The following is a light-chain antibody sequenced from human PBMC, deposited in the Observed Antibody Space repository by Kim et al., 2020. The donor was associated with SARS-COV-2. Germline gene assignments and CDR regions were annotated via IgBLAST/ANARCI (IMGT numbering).Light chain of an antibody. CDR3: QSYDSSNVV. CDR1: SGSIASNY. J-gene: IGLJ2*01. Sequence: TTVTISSTRSSGSIASNYVQWYQQRPGSAPTTVIYEDNQRPSGVPDRFSGSIDSSSNSASLTISGLKTEDEADSYCQSYDSSNVVFGGGTQLTVL. CDR2: EDN. V-gene: IGLV6-57*03.